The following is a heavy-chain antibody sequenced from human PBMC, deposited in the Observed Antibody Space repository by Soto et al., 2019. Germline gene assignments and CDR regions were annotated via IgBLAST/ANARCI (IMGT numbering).Heavy chain of an antibody. CDR3: AKGYSGYDSAFDI. Sequence: GGSLRLSCAASGFTFSSYGMHWVRQAPGMGLEWVAVISYDGSNKYYADSVKGRFTISRDSSKNTLYLQMNSLRAEDTAAYYCAKGYSGYDSAFDIWGQGTMVTVSS. J-gene: IGHJ3*02. CDR2: ISYDGSNK. D-gene: IGHD5-12*01. V-gene: IGHV3-30*18. CDR1: GFTFSSYG.